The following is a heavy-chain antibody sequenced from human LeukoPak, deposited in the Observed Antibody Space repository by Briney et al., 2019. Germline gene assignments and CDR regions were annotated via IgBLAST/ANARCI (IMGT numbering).Heavy chain of an antibody. CDR2: INHSGST. J-gene: IGHJ3*02. V-gene: IGHV4-39*07. D-gene: IGHD5-18*01. CDR1: GGSISSSSHY. CDR3: ARGAPKEIQLWLRLRGVAFDI. Sequence: PSETLSLTCTVSGGSISSSSHYWSWIRQPPGKGLEWIGEINHSGSTNYNPSLKSRVTISVDTSKNQFSLKLNSVTAADTAVYYCARGAPKEIQLWLRLRGVAFDIWSQGTMVTVSS.